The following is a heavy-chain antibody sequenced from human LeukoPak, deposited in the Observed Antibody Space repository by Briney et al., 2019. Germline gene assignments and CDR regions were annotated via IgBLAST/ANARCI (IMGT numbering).Heavy chain of an antibody. D-gene: IGHD3-22*01. CDR2: IKQEGNEK. Sequence: GGSLRLSCAASGFKFSSYWMSWVRQAPGKGLECVANIKQEGNEKYYVDSVKGRFTISRDNAKNSVYLQMNSLRAEDTAVYYCARDGRYYDSNGYYSFGFDYWGQGTLVTVSS. J-gene: IGHJ4*02. V-gene: IGHV3-7*05. CDR1: GFKFSSYW. CDR3: ARDGRYYDSNGYYSFGFDY.